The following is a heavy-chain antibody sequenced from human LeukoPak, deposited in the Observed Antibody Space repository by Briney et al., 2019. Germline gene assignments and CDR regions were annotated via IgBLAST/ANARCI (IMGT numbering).Heavy chain of an antibody. D-gene: IGHD7-27*01. Sequence: PGGSLRLSCAASGFTFSSYAMSWVRQAPGKGLEWVSAISGSGGSTYYADSVKGRFTISTDNSKNTLYLQMNSLRAEDTAVYYCAEDRSMGTNRDFDYWGQGTLVTVSS. CDR3: AEDRSMGTNRDFDY. CDR1: GFTFSSYA. J-gene: IGHJ4*02. CDR2: ISGSGGST. V-gene: IGHV3-23*01.